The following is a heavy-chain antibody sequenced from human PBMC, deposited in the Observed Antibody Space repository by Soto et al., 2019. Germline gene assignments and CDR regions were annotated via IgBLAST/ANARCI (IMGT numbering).Heavy chain of an antibody. J-gene: IGHJ4*02. D-gene: IGHD6-13*01. Sequence: QVQLVQSGAEVKKPGASVKVSCKASGYTFTSYYMHWVRQAPGPGIEWMGISNPSGVSTSYAQKFQGRVTMIRDTSTSTVYVELGSLRSEDTAVYDCASADWGRIAAAGTEVGRAIDYWGQGTGVTVSS. CDR2: SNPSGVST. CDR1: GYTFTSYY. V-gene: IGHV1-46*03. CDR3: ASADWGRIAAAGTEVGRAIDY.